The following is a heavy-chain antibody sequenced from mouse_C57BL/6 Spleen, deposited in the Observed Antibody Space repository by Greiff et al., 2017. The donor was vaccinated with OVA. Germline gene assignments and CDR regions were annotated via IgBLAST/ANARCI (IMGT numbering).Heavy chain of an antibody. CDR3: ARGDYNYAMDY. CDR1: GYTFTSYW. J-gene: IGHJ4*01. CDR2: IDPSDSYT. D-gene: IGHD2-12*01. V-gene: IGHV1-69*01. Sequence: QVQLQQPGAELVMPGASVKLSCKASGYTFTSYWMHWVKPRPGQGLEWIGEIDPSDSYTNYNQKFKGKSTLTVDKSSSTAYMQLSSLTSEDSAVYYCARGDYNYAMDYWGQGTSVTVSS.